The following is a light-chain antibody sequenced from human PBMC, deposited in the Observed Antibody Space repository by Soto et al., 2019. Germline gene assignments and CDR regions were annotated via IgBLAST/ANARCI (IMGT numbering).Light chain of an antibody. Sequence: DLQMTQSPSSLSASVGDRVTITCRASQDISNYLAWFQQKPGRPPKSLIYAASSLQSGVPSKFSGSGSGTHFTLTISSLQPEDFATYLCQQYNTYPFTFGPGTKVDLK. CDR3: QQYNTYPFT. CDR2: AAS. V-gene: IGKV1-16*02. CDR1: QDISNY. J-gene: IGKJ3*01.